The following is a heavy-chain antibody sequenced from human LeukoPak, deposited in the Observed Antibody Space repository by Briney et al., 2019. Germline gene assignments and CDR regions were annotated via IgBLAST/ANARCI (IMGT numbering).Heavy chain of an antibody. J-gene: IGHJ6*04. Sequence: SGGSLRLSCAASGFTFSSYEMNWVRQAPGKGLEWVSYISSSGSNIYYADSVKGRFTISRDNAKNSLYLQMNSLRAEDTAVYYCASYPIGGSGSYYYYYYGMDVWGKGTTVTVSS. CDR2: ISSSGSNI. CDR3: ASYPIGGSGSYYYYYYGMDV. D-gene: IGHD3-10*01. CDR1: GFTFSSYE. V-gene: IGHV3-48*03.